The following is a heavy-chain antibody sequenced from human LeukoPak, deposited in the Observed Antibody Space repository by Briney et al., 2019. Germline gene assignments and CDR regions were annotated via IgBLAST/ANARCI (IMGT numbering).Heavy chain of an antibody. J-gene: IGHJ4*02. D-gene: IGHD3-10*01. CDR3: ARGTGVDH. Sequence: GGSLRLSRAASGFTFTTFWMSWVRQAPGKGLEWVANINQDGSAKRYVDSVKGRFTITRDNAKNSLDLQMNSLGVEDTAVYYCARGTGVDHWGQGTLVSVSS. CDR1: GFTFTTFW. CDR2: INQDGSAK. V-gene: IGHV3-7*01.